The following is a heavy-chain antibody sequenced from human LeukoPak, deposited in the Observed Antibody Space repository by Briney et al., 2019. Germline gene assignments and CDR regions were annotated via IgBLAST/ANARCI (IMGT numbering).Heavy chain of an antibody. CDR1: GYTFTSYD. CDR2: MNPNSGNT. Sequence: ASVKVSCKASGYTFTSYDINWVRQATGQGLEWMGWMNPNSGNTGYAQKFQGRVTMTRNTSISTAYMELSSLRSEDTAVYYCAGAKEMATTTDYYYYMDAWGKGTTVTVSS. D-gene: IGHD5-24*01. CDR3: AGAKEMATTTDYYYYMDA. V-gene: IGHV1-8*01. J-gene: IGHJ6*03.